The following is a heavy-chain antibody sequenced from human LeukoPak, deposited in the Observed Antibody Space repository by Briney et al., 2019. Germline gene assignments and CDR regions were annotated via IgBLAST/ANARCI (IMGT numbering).Heavy chain of an antibody. D-gene: IGHD3-10*01. CDR2: IIPIFGTA. CDR3: ARGLHGFGELSFDY. Sequence: SVKVSCKASGGTFSSYAISWVRQAPGQGLEWMGGIIPIFGTANYAQKFQGRVTITADESTSTAYMELSRLRSDDTAVYYCARGLHGFGELSFDYWGQGTLVTVSS. J-gene: IGHJ4*02. V-gene: IGHV1-69*13. CDR1: GGTFSSYA.